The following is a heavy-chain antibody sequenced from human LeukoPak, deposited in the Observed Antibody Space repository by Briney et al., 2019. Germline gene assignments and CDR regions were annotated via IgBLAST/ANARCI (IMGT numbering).Heavy chain of an antibody. D-gene: IGHD3-9*01. V-gene: IGHV4-34*01. Sequence: PSETLSLTCAVYGGSSSGYYWSWIRQPPGKGLEWIGEINHSGNTNYNLSLKSRVTISVDTSKNQFSLKLSSVTAADTAVYYCAGGGPLRYFDWLSARFDPWGQGTLVTVSS. CDR1: GGSSSGYY. CDR3: AGGGPLRYFDWLSARFDP. J-gene: IGHJ5*02. CDR2: INHSGNT.